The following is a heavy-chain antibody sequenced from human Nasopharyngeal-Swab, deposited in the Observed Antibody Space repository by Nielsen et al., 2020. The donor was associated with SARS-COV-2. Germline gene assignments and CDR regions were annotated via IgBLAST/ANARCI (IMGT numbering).Heavy chain of an antibody. Sequence: SCAASGFTFSSYGMHWVRQAPGKGLEWVAVISYDGSNKYYADSVKGRFTISRDNSKNTLYLQMNSLRAEDTAVYYCAKEDPYRDAFDIWGQGTMVTVSS. CDR2: ISYDGSNK. J-gene: IGHJ3*02. D-gene: IGHD3-16*02. CDR1: GFTFSSYG. V-gene: IGHV3-30*18. CDR3: AKEDPYRDAFDI.